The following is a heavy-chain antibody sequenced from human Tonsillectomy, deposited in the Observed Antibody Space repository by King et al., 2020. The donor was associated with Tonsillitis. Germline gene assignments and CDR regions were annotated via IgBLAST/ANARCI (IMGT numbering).Heavy chain of an antibody. CDR2: IIPIFGTA. D-gene: IGHD1-26*01. J-gene: IGHJ4*02. Sequence: QLVQSGAEVKKPGSSVKVSCKASGDTFSTYAISWVRQAPGQGLEWMGGIIPIFGTASYAQKFQGRVTITADESTSTAYMELSSLWSEDPAVYYCARDLAPVYSGSYYPGGFDSWGQGTLVTVSS. V-gene: IGHV1-69*12. CDR3: ARDLAPVYSGSYYPGGFDS. CDR1: GDTFSTYA.